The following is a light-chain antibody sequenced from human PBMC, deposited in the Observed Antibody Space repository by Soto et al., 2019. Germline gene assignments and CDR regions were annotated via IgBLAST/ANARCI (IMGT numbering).Light chain of an antibody. V-gene: IGKV3-15*01. CDR1: QSVSSN. Sequence: EIVLTQSPATLSLSPGERATLSCRASQSVSSNLACYQQKPGQAPRLLIYDASTRATGIPPRFSGGGSGTEFTVTISSLQSEDFAIYYCQQYDIWPPYTFGQGTKV. CDR3: QQYDIWPPYT. J-gene: IGKJ2*01. CDR2: DAS.